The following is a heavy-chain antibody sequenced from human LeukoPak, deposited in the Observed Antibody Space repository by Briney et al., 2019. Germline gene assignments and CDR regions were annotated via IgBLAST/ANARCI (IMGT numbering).Heavy chain of an antibody. D-gene: IGHD3-10*01. CDR2: IKQDGSEK. Sequence: GGSLRLSCAASGFTFSSYWMSWVRQAPGRGLEWVANIKQDGSEKYYVDSVKGRCTISRDNAKNSLYLQMNSLRAEDTAVYYCARDMGPMRPLDVWGQGTTVTVSS. J-gene: IGHJ6*02. CDR3: ARDMGPMRPLDV. V-gene: IGHV3-7*03. CDR1: GFTFSSYW.